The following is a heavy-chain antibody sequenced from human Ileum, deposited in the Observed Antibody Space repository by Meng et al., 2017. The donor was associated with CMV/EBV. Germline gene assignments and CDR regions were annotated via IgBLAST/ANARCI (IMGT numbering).Heavy chain of an antibody. CDR3: AIGGVMGADY. CDR1: CGFISTYC. Sequence: ASGPGLVRPSDTRSLICTVSCGFISTYCCNWIRQSAGKRLEWIGRICGTWTIQYNPSFKSRLTLSLDTSKSQFSLRLTSVTAADTAVYYCAIGGVMGADYWGHGTLVTVSS. CDR2: ICGTWTI. V-gene: IGHV4-4*07. J-gene: IGHJ4*01. D-gene: IGHD3-16*01.